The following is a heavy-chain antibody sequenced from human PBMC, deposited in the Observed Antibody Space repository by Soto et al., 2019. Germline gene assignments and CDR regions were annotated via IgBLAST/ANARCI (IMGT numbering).Heavy chain of an antibody. CDR3: ARQFVKQQLSNYYFYGMDV. J-gene: IGHJ6*02. D-gene: IGHD6-13*01. CDR2: VYRSGTT. Sequence: GSLRLSCAASGFTVSGSYVTWVRQAPGKGLEWVSLVYRSGTTYYADSVKGRFTISRDNSINTVYLQMNGLRVEDTAVYYCARQFVKQQLSNYYFYGMDVWGQGTTVTVSS. V-gene: IGHV3-53*01. CDR1: GFTVSGSY.